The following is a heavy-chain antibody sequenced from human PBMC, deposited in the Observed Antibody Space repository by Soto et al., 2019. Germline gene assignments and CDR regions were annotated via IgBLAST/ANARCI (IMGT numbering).Heavy chain of an antibody. V-gene: IGHV1-2*04. D-gene: IGHD3-16*01. CDR1: GYTFTGYY. J-gene: IGHJ3*02. Sequence: ASVKVSCKASGYTFTGYYMHWVRQAPGQGLEWMGWIDPNSGGTNHAQKFQGWVTMTRDTSISTAYMELSRLRSDDTAVYYCARDMSKGDAFDIWGQGTMVTVSS. CDR3: ARDMSKGDAFDI. CDR2: IDPNSGGT.